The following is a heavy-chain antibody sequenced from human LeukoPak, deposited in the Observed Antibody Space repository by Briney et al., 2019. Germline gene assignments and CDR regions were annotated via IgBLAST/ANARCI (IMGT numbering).Heavy chain of an antibody. J-gene: IGHJ6*03. CDR1: GFTFSSYW. V-gene: IGHV3-7*01. Sequence: GGSLRLSCAASGFTFSSYWMSWVRQAPGKGREWVANIKQDGSEKYYVDSVKGRFTISRDNAKNSLYLQMNSLRAEDTAVYYCARGPQASYYYDSSGIYYMDVWGKGTTVTVCS. D-gene: IGHD3-22*01. CDR2: IKQDGSEK. CDR3: ARGPQASYYYDSSGIYYMDV.